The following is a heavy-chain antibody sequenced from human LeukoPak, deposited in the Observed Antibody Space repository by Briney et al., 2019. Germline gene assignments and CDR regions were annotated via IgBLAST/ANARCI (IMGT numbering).Heavy chain of an antibody. CDR3: AKAGKGQQLVPTDY. D-gene: IGHD6-13*01. CDR2: ISGSGGST. Sequence: GGSLRLSCTASGFPFSNYAMHWVRKAPGKGLEWVSAISGSGGSTYYADSVKGRFTISRDNSKNTLYLQMNSLRAEDTAVYYCAKAGKGQQLVPTDYWGQGTLVTVPS. V-gene: IGHV3-23*01. CDR1: GFPFSNYA. J-gene: IGHJ4*02.